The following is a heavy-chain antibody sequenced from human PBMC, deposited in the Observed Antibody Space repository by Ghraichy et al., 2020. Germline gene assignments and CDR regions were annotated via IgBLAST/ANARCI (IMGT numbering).Heavy chain of an antibody. Sequence: SETLSLTCTVSGGSISRNNYYWAWIRQPPGKGLEWIGIIHYSGSTYYNPSLKSRVTISVDTSKNQFSLRLSSVTAADTAVYYCARRAVAADQKYFDLWGRGTLVTVSS. CDR1: GGSISRNNYY. J-gene: IGHJ2*01. CDR2: IHYSGST. CDR3: ARRAVAADQKYFDL. D-gene: IGHD6-19*01. V-gene: IGHV4-39*01.